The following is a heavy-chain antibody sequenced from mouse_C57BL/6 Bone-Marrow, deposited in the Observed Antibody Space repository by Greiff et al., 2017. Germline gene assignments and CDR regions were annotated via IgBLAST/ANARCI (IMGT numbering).Heavy chain of an antibody. Sequence: QVQLKQSGPELVKPGASVKISCKASGYAFSSSWMNWVKQRPGKGLEWIGRIYPGDGDTNYNGKFKGKATLTADKSSSTAYMQLSSLTSEDSAVYFCARHDYDGASWFAYWGQGTLVTVSA. D-gene: IGHD2-4*01. CDR2: IYPGDGDT. CDR3: ARHDYDGASWFAY. CDR1: GYAFSSSW. V-gene: IGHV1-82*01. J-gene: IGHJ3*01.